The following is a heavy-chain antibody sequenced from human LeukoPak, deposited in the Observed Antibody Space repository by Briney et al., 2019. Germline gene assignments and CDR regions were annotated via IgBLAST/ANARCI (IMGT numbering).Heavy chain of an antibody. D-gene: IGHD3-22*01. V-gene: IGHV4-59*12. Sequence: SETLSLTCTVSGGSISSFDWSWIRQPPGKGLEWIGYIYHSGSTYYNPSLKSRVTISVDRSKNQFSLKLSSVTAADTAVYYCARGYDSSGYYVLDYWGQGTLVTVSS. CDR1: GGSISSFD. CDR2: IYHSGST. CDR3: ARGYDSSGYYVLDY. J-gene: IGHJ4*02.